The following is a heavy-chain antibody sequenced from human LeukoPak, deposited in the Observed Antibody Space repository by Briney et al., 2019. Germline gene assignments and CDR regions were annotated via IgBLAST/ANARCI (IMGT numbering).Heavy chain of an antibody. V-gene: IGHV4-59*02. CDR1: GASVSSYY. CDR3: ARYYADVNGYYYYYDY. Sequence: SETLSLTCTVSGASVSSYYWSWIRKPPGKGLEWIGFSAHTGSSSYNPSLKSRVSISVDKSMNHFSLGLTSVTTADTAVYYCARYYADVNGYYYYYDYWGQGTLVTVSP. J-gene: IGHJ4*02. CDR2: SAHTGSS. D-gene: IGHD3-22*01.